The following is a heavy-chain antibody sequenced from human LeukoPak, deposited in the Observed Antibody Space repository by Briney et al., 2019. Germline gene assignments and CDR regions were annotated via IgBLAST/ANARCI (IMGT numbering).Heavy chain of an antibody. CDR3: ARAYSNGWYFFDY. J-gene: IGHJ4*02. CDR1: GFTFSSYA. D-gene: IGHD6-19*01. Sequence: GGSLRLSCAASGFTFSSYAMSWVRQAPGKGLEWVSYISSSGGSIYYADSVKGRFTISRDNAKSSLYLQMNSLRDEDTAVYYCARAYSNGWYFFDYWGQGTLVTVSS. V-gene: IGHV3-48*02. CDR2: ISSSGGSI.